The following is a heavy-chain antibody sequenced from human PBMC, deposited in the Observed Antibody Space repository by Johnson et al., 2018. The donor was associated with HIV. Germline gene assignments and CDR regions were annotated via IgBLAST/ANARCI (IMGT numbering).Heavy chain of an antibody. Sequence: QMQLVESGGGVVQPGRSLRLSCAASGFTFSTYGMHWVRQAPGKGLEWVAVISHDGSNKYYVDSVKDRFTISRDNSKNTLYLQMNSLTAEDTAVYYCAKPQWVSSGAFDIWGQGTVVTVS. J-gene: IGHJ3*02. D-gene: IGHD3-3*01. CDR3: AKPQWVSSGAFDI. CDR2: ISHDGSNK. CDR1: GFTFSTYG. V-gene: IGHV3-30*18.